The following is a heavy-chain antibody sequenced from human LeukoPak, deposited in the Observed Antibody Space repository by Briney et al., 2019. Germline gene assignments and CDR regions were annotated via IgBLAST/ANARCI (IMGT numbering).Heavy chain of an antibody. CDR3: AKSSGSGSYYWFDP. CDR2: ISGSGGST. CDR1: GFTFSSYA. J-gene: IGHJ5*02. D-gene: IGHD1-26*01. Sequence: GGSLRLSCAASGFTFSSYAMSRVRQAPGKGLEWVSGISGSGGSTYYADSVKGRFTISRDNFKNTLYLQMNSLRAEDTAVYYCAKSSGSGSYYWFDPWGQGTLVTVSS. V-gene: IGHV3-23*01.